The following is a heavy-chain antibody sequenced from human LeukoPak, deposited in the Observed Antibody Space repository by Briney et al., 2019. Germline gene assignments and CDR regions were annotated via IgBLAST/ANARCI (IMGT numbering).Heavy chain of an antibody. Sequence: GGSLRLSCAASGFTFSSYGMHWVRQAPGKGLEWVAFIRYDGSNKYYADSVKGRFTISRDNAKNSLYLQMNSLGAEDTAVYYCARVGNGDYRYYFYMDVWGKGTTVTISS. V-gene: IGHV3-30*02. CDR1: GFTFSSYG. D-gene: IGHD4-17*01. J-gene: IGHJ6*03. CDR2: IRYDGSNK. CDR3: ARVGNGDYRYYFYMDV.